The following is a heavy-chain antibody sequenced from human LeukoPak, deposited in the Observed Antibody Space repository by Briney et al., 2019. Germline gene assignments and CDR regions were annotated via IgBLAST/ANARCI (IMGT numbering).Heavy chain of an antibody. CDR2: INPSGGST. V-gene: IGHV1-46*01. J-gene: IGHJ6*03. Sequence: ASVKVSCKASGYTFTSYYMHWVRQAPGQGLEWMGIINPSGGSTSYAQKFQGRVTMTRDMSTSTVYMELSSLRSEDTAVYYCARGGGSYRYYYYYYMDVWGKGTTVTISS. D-gene: IGHD1-26*01. CDR3: ARGGGSYRYYYYYYMDV. CDR1: GYTFTSYY.